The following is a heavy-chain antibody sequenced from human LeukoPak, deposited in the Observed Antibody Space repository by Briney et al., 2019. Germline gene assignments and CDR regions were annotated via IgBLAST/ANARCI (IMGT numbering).Heavy chain of an antibody. CDR2: IIPIFGTA. V-gene: IGHV1-69*06. J-gene: IGHJ4*02. D-gene: IGHD6-19*01. CDR3: AGNGPLAVAGKEGQD. Sequence: PSVKVSCKASGGTFSSYAISWVRQAPGQGLEWTGGIIPIFGTASYAQKFQGRVTITADKSTSTAYMELSSLRSEDTAVYYCAGNGPLAVAGKEGQDWGQGTLVTVSS. CDR1: GGTFSSYA.